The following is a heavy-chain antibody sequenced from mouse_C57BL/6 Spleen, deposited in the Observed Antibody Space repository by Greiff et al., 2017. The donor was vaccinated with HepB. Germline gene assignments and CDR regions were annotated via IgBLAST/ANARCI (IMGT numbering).Heavy chain of an antibody. Sequence: QVQLQQPGAELVMPGASVKLSCKASGYTFTSYWMYWVKQRPGQGLEWIGEIDPSDSYTNYNQKFKGKSTLTVDKSSSTAYMQLSSLTSEDSAVYYCARGYLDDWGQGTTLTVSS. CDR1: GYTFTSYW. J-gene: IGHJ2*01. CDR3: ARGYLDD. CDR2: IDPSDSYT. V-gene: IGHV1-69*01.